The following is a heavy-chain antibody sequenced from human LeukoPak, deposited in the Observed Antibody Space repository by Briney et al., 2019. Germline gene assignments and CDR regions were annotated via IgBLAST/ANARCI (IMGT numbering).Heavy chain of an antibody. CDR3: ARDGGYTADY. D-gene: IGHD6-13*01. Sequence: GESLRLSCAASGFTFSIYWMSWVRQAPGRGLEWVANINQDGSEKYYVDSVKGRFTISRDNAKNSLYLQMNSLRAEDTAVYYCARDGGYTADYWGQGTLVTVSS. J-gene: IGHJ4*02. CDR1: GFTFSIYW. V-gene: IGHV3-7*05. CDR2: INQDGSEK.